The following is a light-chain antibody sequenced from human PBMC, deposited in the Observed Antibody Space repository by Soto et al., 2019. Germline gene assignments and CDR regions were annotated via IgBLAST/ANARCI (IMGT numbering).Light chain of an antibody. CDR1: QSVSNN. Sequence: EILMTQSPATQSVSPGERVTLSCRASQSVSNNLAWYQQKPGQAPRLLIYGASTRATGIPARFSGSVSGTEFTLTISSLQSEDSAVYYCQQYNNWPPEWTFGRGTKVEIK. J-gene: IGKJ1*01. V-gene: IGKV3-15*01. CDR3: QQYNNWPPEWT. CDR2: GAS.